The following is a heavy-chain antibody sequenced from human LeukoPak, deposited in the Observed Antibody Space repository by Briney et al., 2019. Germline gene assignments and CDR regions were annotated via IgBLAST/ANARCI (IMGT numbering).Heavy chain of an antibody. CDR2: IYHSGST. Sequence: SETLSLTCTVSGYSISSGYYWGWIRQPPGKGLEWIGSIYHSGSTNYNPSLKSRVTISVDTSKNQFSLKLSSVTAADTAVYYCAREAAAGLFDYWGQGTLVTVSS. J-gene: IGHJ4*02. V-gene: IGHV4-38-2*02. CDR1: GYSISSGYY. D-gene: IGHD6-13*01. CDR3: AREAAAGLFDY.